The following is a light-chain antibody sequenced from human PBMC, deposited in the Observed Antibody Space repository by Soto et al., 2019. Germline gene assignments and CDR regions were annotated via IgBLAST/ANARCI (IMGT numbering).Light chain of an antibody. CDR2: DAS. J-gene: IGKJ4*01. V-gene: IGKV3-11*01. Sequence: EIVLTQSPATLSLSPWERATLSCRASQSVSSYLAWYQQKPGQAPRLLIYDASNRATGIPARFSGSGSGTDFTLTISSLEPEDFAVYYCQQRSNWPPLTFGGGTKVDI. CDR3: QQRSNWPPLT. CDR1: QSVSSY.